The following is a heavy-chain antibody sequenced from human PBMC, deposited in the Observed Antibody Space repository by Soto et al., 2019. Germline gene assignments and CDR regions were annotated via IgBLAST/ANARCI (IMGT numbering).Heavy chain of an antibody. Sequence: GSLRVAFPASSLLLSGYLMHGVGRAAGKGLDWLAAIANQVSNKYYGDSVKVLFTISRDNSKNPLYLQINSLRAEDTAVYYCAKDRECDPNNGWPQGSCGQGTQVTVSS. CDR3: AKDRECDPNNGWPQGS. J-gene: IGHJ5*02. CDR2: IANQVSNK. D-gene: IGHD6-19*01. CDR1: SLLLSGYL. V-gene: IGHV3-30*18.